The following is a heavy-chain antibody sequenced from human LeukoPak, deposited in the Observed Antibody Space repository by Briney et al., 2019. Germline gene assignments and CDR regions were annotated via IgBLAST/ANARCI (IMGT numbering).Heavy chain of an antibody. CDR2: IYSGGST. V-gene: IGHV3-66*01. Sequence: GGSLRLSCAASGLTVSSNYMSWVRQAPGKGLEWVSVIYSGGSTYYADSVKGRFTIPRDNSKNTLFLQMNSLRAEDTAVYYCARDKSSGYFDYWGQGTLVTVSS. J-gene: IGHJ4*02. CDR3: ARDKSSGYFDY. D-gene: IGHD3-22*01. CDR1: GLTVSSNY.